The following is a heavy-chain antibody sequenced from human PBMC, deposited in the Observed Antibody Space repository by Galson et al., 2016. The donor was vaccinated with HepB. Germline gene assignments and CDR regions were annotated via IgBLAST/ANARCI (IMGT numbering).Heavy chain of an antibody. CDR1: GASITSGGFS. V-gene: IGHV4-30-2*01. Sequence: TLSLTCAVSGASITSGGFSWSWIRLPPGRGLEWIGYLYRSARAFYNPSLNGRVTMSVDRANNQFSLKLTSVTAADTAVYYCARVGPVTLFGEVTAQAFDYWGQGTLVTVSS. CDR3: ARVGPVTLFGEVTAQAFDY. CDR2: LYRSARA. D-gene: IGHD3-3*01. J-gene: IGHJ4*02.